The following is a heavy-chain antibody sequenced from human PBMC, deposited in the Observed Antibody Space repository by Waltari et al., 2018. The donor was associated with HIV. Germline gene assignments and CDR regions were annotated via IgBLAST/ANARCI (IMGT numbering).Heavy chain of an antibody. CDR1: GYTFEGHH. Sequence: VQLVQSGAAVQKPGASVKVSCKASGYTFEGHHMPWVGQAPGQRLGWMGWINPNTGGTHSVQGFQGRVTMTRYTSISTAYMELSRVRSEDTAVYYCARGGTQITISGGPPPDFWGQGTLVIVSS. V-gene: IGHV1-2*02. J-gene: IGHJ5*01. D-gene: IGHD3-3*01. CDR3: ARGGTQITISGGPPPDF. CDR2: INPNTGGT.